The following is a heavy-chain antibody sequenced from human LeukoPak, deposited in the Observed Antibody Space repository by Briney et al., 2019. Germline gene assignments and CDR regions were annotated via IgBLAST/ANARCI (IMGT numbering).Heavy chain of an antibody. Sequence: GVSVKVYCKASGYTFTSYGISWVRQAPGQGVEWMGWISAYNGNTNYAQKLQGRVTMTTDTSTSTAYMELRSLRSDDTAVYYCARDGKYYYDSSGYYIDAFDIWGQGTMVTVSS. J-gene: IGHJ3*02. CDR1: GYTFTSYG. D-gene: IGHD3-22*01. CDR2: ISAYNGNT. CDR3: ARDGKYYYDSSGYYIDAFDI. V-gene: IGHV1-18*01.